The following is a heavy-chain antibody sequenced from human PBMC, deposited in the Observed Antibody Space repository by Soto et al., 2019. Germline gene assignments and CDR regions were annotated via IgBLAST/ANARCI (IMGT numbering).Heavy chain of an antibody. V-gene: IGHV4-39*01. CDR1: GVSISNTSYY. CDR3: ARHGSY. J-gene: IGHJ4*02. Sequence: PSETLSLTCSVSGVSISNTSYYWGWIRQPPGKGLEWVGTIYFSGSTFYNPSLKSRVTISIDTSKNQFSLRLSSVTAAGTAVYYCARHGSYWGQGTLVTVS. CDR2: IYFSGST.